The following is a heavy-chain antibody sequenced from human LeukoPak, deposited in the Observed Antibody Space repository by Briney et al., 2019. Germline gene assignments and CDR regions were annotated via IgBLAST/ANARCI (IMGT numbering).Heavy chain of an antibody. J-gene: IGHJ4*02. Sequence: GGSLRLSCATSAFTFSSYWMHWVRHAPGKGLVWVSRNSDGSSRSYADYVKGRFTISRDDAKNTLYLQMSSLSVDDTAIYYCTRGSPGYSSSWLDFWGQGILVTVSS. CDR2: NSDGSSR. D-gene: IGHD6-13*01. CDR3: TRGSPGYSSSWLDF. V-gene: IGHV3-74*01. CDR1: AFTFSSYW.